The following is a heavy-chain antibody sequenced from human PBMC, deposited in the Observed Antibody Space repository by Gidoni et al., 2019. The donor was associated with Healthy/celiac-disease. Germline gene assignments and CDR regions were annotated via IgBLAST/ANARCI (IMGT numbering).Heavy chain of an antibody. V-gene: IGHV5-10-1*03. Sequence: EVQLVQSGAEVKKPGESLRISCKGSGYSFTSSWISWVRQMPGKGLEWMGRIDPSDSYTNYSPSFQGHVTISADKSISTAYLQWSSLKASDTAMYYCARHGSAQLGMDFFGAFDIWGQGTMVTVSS. D-gene: IGHD3-3*01. CDR3: ARHGSAQLGMDFFGAFDI. CDR2: IDPSDSYT. CDR1: GYSFTSSW. J-gene: IGHJ3*02.